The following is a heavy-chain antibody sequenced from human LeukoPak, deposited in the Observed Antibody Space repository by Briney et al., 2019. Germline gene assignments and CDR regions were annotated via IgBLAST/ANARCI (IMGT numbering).Heavy chain of an antibody. CDR2: IYYSGST. CDR3: ARVVTARSWFDP. D-gene: IGHD2-21*02. CDR1: GGSISSSSYY. J-gene: IGHJ5*02. Sequence: SETLSLTCTVSGGSISSSSYYWGWIRQPPGEGLEWIGSIYYSGSTYYNPSLKSRVTISVDTSKNQFSLKLSSVTAADTAVYYCARVVTARSWFDPWGQGTLVTVSS. V-gene: IGHV4-39*01.